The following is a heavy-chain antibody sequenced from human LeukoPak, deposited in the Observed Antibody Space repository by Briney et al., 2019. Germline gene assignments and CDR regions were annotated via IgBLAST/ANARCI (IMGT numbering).Heavy chain of an antibody. V-gene: IGHV3-23*01. Sequence: GGSLRXXCAGSGFMXXXXXXXWVRQAPGXXLXXXXXXXXRGGGIYYADSVKGXFTISRDNSKDTLYLQMKSLRAEDTAVYYCAKDGFDYYDSSGYYYFDYWGQGTLVTVSS. D-gene: IGHD3-22*01. CDR1: GFMXXXXX. CDR2: XXXRGGGI. CDR3: AKDGFDYYDSSGYYYFDY. J-gene: IGHJ4*02.